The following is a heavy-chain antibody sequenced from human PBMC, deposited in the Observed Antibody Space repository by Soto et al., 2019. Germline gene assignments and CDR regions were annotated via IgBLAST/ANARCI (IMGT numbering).Heavy chain of an antibody. J-gene: IGHJ1*01. D-gene: IGHD3-3*01. CDR1: GFTFNSYA. CDR2: ISDGGGTT. Sequence: EVQLLESGGGLVQPGGSLRLSRAASGFTFNSYAMSWVRQAPGKGLEWVSYISDGGGTTYYADSVKGRFTISRDKSKNTVELQMNSLRADDTAVYYCAKGQRISIFGVAIRAEYFQHWGQGALVTVSS. CDR3: AKGQRISIFGVAIRAEYFQH. V-gene: IGHV3-23*01.